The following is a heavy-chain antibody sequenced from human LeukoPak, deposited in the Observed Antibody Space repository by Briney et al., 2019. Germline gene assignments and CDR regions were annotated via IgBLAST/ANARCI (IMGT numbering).Heavy chain of an antibody. J-gene: IGHJ4*02. CDR3: AKLPRHYSSSYY. CDR1: GFTFSSYG. D-gene: IGHD6-6*01. CDR2: ISYDGSNK. Sequence: GRSLRLSCAASGFTFSSYGMHWVRQAPGKGLEGLAVISYDGSNKYYADSVKVRFTISRDNSKNTLYLQMNSLRDEDTAIYFCAKLPRHYSSSYYWGQGTLVTVSS. V-gene: IGHV3-30*18.